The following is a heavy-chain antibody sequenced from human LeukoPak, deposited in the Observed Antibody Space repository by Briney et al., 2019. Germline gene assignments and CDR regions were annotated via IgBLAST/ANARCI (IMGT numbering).Heavy chain of an antibody. CDR1: GYTFTGYY. CDR2: INPNSGGT. Sequence: ASVKVSCKASGYTFTGYYMHWVRQAPGQGLEWMGWINPNSGGTNYAQKFQGRVTMTRDTSISTAYMELSRLRSDDTAVYYCARDSSRFWGYYYYMDVWGKGTRSPSP. CDR3: ARDSSRFWGYYYYMDV. D-gene: IGHD2-2*01. V-gene: IGHV1-2*02. J-gene: IGHJ6*03.